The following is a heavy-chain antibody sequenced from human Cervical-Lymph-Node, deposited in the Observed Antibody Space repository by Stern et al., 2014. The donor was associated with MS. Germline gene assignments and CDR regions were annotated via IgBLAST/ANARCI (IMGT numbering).Heavy chain of an antibody. J-gene: IGHJ1*01. D-gene: IGHD2-21*01. Sequence: QVQLVESGPGLLKPSETLSLTCSVSGASMSSGGYYWSWIRQFPGKGLEWIGHVYYSGVTYYNPSLKSRVSMSVDESKKQFSLKLNSVTAADSALYYCARMLWFRLYWGRGTLVTVPS. CDR1: GASMSSGGYY. CDR3: ARMLWFRLY. CDR2: VYYSGVT. V-gene: IGHV4-31*03.